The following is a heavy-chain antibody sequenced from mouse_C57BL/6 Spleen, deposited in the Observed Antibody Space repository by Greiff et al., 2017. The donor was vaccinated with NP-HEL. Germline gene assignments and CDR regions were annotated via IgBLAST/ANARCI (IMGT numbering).Heavy chain of an antibody. CDR2: IWRGGST. CDR1: GFSLTRYG. Sequence: QVQLQQSGPGLVQPSQSLSITCTVSGFSLTRYGVHWVRQSPGKGLEWLGVIWRGGSTDYNAAFISRLSISKDNSKSQVFFKMNSLQADDKAIYYCGRMGYFDVWGTGTTVTVSS. J-gene: IGHJ1*03. V-gene: IGHV2-2*01. CDR3: GRMGYFDV.